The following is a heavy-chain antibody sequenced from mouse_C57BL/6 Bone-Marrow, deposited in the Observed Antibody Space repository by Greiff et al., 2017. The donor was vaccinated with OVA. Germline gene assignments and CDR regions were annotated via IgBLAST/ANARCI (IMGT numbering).Heavy chain of an antibody. CDR1: GFSLTSYG. V-gene: IGHV2-2*01. CDR3: ASLLWAWFAY. D-gene: IGHD2-10*01. CDR2: IWSGGST. Sequence: VQLVESGPGLVQPSQSLSITCTVSGFSLTSYGVHWVRQSPGKGLEWLGVIWSGGSTDYNAAFISRLSISKDNSKSQVFFKMNSLQADDTAIYYCASLLWAWFAYWGQGTLVTVSA. J-gene: IGHJ3*01.